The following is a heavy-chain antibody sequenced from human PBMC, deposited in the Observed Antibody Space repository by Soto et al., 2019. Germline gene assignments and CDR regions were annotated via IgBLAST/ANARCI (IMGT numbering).Heavy chain of an antibody. CDR1: GITFSSSG. V-gene: IGHV3-30*03. J-gene: IGHJ4*02. CDR2: ISYDGSNK. CDR3: AGEVGPTRYYFDY. Sequence: GGSLRLSCAASGITFSSSGMHWVRQAPGKGLEWVAVISYDGSNKYYADSVKGRFTISRDNSKNTLYLQMNSLRAEDTAVYYCAGEVGPTRYYFDYWGQGTLVTVSS. D-gene: IGHD1-26*01.